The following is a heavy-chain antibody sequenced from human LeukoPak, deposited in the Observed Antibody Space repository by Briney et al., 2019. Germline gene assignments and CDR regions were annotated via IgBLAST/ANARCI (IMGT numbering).Heavy chain of an antibody. V-gene: IGHV4-39*01. D-gene: IGHD3-22*01. CDR3: ARLGRNYYYDSSGYFLPPDY. CDR1: GGSTSSSSYY. Sequence: SETLSLTCTVSGGSTSSSSYYWGWIRQPPGKGLEWIGSIYYSGSTYYNPSLKSRVTISVDTSKNQFSLKLSSVTAADTAVYYCARLGRNYYYDSSGYFLPPDYWGQGTLVTVSS. CDR2: IYYSGST. J-gene: IGHJ4*02.